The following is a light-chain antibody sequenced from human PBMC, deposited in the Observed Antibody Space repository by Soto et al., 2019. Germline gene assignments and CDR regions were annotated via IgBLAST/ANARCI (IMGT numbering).Light chain of an antibody. CDR2: EVS. V-gene: IGLV2-14*01. CDR1: SSDVGSYNY. CDR3: SSYTSSSTR. Sequence: QSALTQPASVSGSHGQSITISCTGTSSDVGSYNYVSWYQQHPGKAPKLMIYEVSDRPSGISSRFSGSKSGNTASLTISGLQTEDEADYYCSSYTSSSTRFGTGTKVTVL. J-gene: IGLJ1*01.